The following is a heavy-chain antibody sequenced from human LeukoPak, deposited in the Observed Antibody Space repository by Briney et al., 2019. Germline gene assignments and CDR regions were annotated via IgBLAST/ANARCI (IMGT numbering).Heavy chain of an antibody. CDR2: INHSGST. D-gene: IGHD3-10*01. J-gene: IGHJ4*02. Sequence: PSGALSLTCAVSGGSFSGYYWSWIRQPPGKGLEWIGEINHSGSTNYSPSLKSRVTISVDTSKNQFSLKLSSVTAADTAVYYCARGPRGTYGSGRGNDYWGQGTLVTVSS. V-gene: IGHV4-34*01. CDR3: ARGPRGTYGSGRGNDY. CDR1: GGSFSGYY.